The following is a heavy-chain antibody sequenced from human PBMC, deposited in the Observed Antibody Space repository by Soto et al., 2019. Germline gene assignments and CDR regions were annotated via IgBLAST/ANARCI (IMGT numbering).Heavy chain of an antibody. V-gene: IGHV4-61*01. CDR3: ARVVRCTRSGCYYLAMDV. CDR2: ILSSGRS. CDR1: GESVSSGFYY. D-gene: IGHD2-15*01. Sequence: PSETLSLTCTVSGESVSSGFYYWNWIRQAPGKGLEWIGSILSSGRSNYNPSLKSPVSMSVDTSKNQFSLRLTSVGAADSAIYYCARVVRCTRSGCYYLAMDVWGQGTTVTVSS. J-gene: IGHJ6*02.